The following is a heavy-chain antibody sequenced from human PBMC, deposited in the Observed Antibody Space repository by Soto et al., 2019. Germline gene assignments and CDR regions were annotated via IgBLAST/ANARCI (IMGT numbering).Heavy chain of an antibody. J-gene: IGHJ3*02. V-gene: IGHV3-30*03. CDR1: GFTFSSYG. CDR2: ISYDGSNK. Sequence: GGSLRLSCAASGFTFSSYGMHWVRQAPGKGLEWVAVISYDGSNKYYADSVKGRFTISRDSSKSTLYLQMNSLRAEDTGVYYCTTWGYILTQGTMVTVS. CDR3: TTWGYI. D-gene: IGHD7-27*01.